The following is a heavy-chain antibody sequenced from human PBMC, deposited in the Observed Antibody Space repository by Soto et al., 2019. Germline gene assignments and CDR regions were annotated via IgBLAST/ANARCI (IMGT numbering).Heavy chain of an antibody. CDR2: IRSKAYGGTT. CDR1: GFTFGDYA. D-gene: IGHD2-15*01. J-gene: IGHJ4*02. V-gene: IGHV3-49*03. CDR3: TTLLPRLTCSGGSCYQVDY. Sequence: GGSLRLSCTASGFTFGDYAMSWFRQAPGKGLEWVGFIRSKAYGGTTEYAASVKGRFTISRDDSKNTAYLQMNSLKTEDTAVYYCTTLLPRLTCSGGSCYQVDYWGQGTLVTVSS.